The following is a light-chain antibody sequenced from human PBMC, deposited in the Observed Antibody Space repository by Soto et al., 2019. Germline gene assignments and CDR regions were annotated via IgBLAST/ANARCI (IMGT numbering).Light chain of an antibody. J-gene: IGLJ2*01. CDR2: EDS. Sequence: QSALTQPVSVSGSPGQSITISCTGTSSDVGSYNLVSWYQHHRGKAPKVIIYEDSKRPSGASNRFSGSKSGNTASLTISGLQAEDEADYYCCSYAGSSSWVFGGGTKVTVL. V-gene: IGLV2-23*01. CDR3: CSYAGSSSWV. CDR1: SSDVGSYNL.